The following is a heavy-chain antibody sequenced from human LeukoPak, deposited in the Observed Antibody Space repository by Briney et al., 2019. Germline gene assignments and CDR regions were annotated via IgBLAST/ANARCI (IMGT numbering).Heavy chain of an antibody. V-gene: IGHV3-30*04. D-gene: IGHD6-13*01. Sequence: GGSLRLSCAASGFTFSSYAMHWVRQAPGEGLEWVAVISYDGSNKYYADSVKGRFTISRDNSKNTLYLQMNSLRAEDTAVYYCARVAAAGLYYYYYMDVWGKGTTVTISS. CDR1: GFTFSSYA. CDR2: ISYDGSNK. J-gene: IGHJ6*03. CDR3: ARVAAAGLYYYYYMDV.